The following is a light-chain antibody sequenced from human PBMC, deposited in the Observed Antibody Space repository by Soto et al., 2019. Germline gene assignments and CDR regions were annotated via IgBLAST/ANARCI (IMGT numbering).Light chain of an antibody. J-gene: IGKJ1*01. CDR3: QQYNRYWT. CDR2: DAA. V-gene: IGKV1-5*01. CDR1: HSISSW. Sequence: IQTTPLRPSLHGYVGDISTNTARASHSISSWLAWYQQNPGKAPKLLIYDAASLESGGPSRFTGSLFGIEFVLTVSSLQPDDFATYYCQQYNRYWTIGQGTKVDI.